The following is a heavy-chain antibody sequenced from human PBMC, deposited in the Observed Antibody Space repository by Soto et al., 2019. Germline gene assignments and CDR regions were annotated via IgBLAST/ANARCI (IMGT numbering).Heavy chain of an antibody. CDR1: GFTFSDYN. V-gene: IGHV3-48*02. CDR2: ISSSGSPI. Sequence: GGSPRLSCAASGFTFSDYNMNWVRHAPGKGLEWISYISSSGSPIFYADSVKGRFAISRDNAKNSLYLQMNSLRDEDTAVYYCSRHQTSNNYYDYWGQGTLVTVSS. D-gene: IGHD3-22*01. CDR3: SRHQTSNNYYDY. J-gene: IGHJ4*02.